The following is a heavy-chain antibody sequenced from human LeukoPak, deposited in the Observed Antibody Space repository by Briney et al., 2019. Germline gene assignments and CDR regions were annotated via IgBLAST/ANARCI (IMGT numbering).Heavy chain of an antibody. J-gene: IGHJ4*02. CDR2: INPNSGGT. CDR3: ARVHLTGDQNY. Sequence: EASVNVSCKASGYTFTGYYMHWVRQAPGQGLEWMGWINPNSGGTNYAQKFQGRVTMTRDTSISTAYMELSRLRSDDTAVYYCARVHLTGDQNYWGQGTLVTVSS. CDR1: GYTFTGYY. V-gene: IGHV1-2*02. D-gene: IGHD7-27*01.